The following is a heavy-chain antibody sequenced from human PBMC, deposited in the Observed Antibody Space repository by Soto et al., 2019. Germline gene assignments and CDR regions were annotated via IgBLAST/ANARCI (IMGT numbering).Heavy chain of an antibody. J-gene: IGHJ5*02. CDR1: GFTFSSYA. V-gene: IGHV3-23*01. Sequence: EVQLLESGGGLVQPGGSLRLSCAASGFTFSSYAMSWVRQAPGKGLEWVSGISGSGGSTYYADSVKGRFTISRDNSKNTRFLQMNSLRADDTAVYYCAKVGQYSTSNRCDPWGQGTLVTVSS. CDR2: ISGSGGST. D-gene: IGHD6-6*01. CDR3: AKVGQYSTSNRCDP.